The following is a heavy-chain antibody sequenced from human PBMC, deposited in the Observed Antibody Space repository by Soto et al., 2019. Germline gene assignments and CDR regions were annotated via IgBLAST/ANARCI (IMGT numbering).Heavy chain of an antibody. CDR2: ISYDGSNK. Sequence: QVQLVESGGGVVQPGRSLRLSCAASGFTFSRYGMHWVRQAPGKGLEWVAVISYDGSNKYYADSVKGRFTISRDNSKNTLYLQMNSLRAEDTAVYYCAKDNVGPFDYWGQGTLVTVSS. J-gene: IGHJ4*02. CDR3: AKDNVGPFDY. CDR1: GFTFSRYG. V-gene: IGHV3-30*18. D-gene: IGHD1-26*01.